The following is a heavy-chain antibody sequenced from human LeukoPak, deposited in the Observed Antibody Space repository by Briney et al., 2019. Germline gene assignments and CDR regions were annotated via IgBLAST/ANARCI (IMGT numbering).Heavy chain of an antibody. CDR3: ASLIMVRGVIITHGAFDI. J-gene: IGHJ3*02. CDR1: GYTFTSYG. V-gene: IGHV1-18*01. D-gene: IGHD3-10*01. CDR2: IGAYNGNT. Sequence: ASVKVSCKASGYTFTSYGISWVRQAPGQGLEWMGWIGAYNGNTNYAQKLQGRVTMTTDTSTSTAYMELRSLRSDDTAVYYCASLIMVRGVIITHGAFDIWGQGTMVTVSS.